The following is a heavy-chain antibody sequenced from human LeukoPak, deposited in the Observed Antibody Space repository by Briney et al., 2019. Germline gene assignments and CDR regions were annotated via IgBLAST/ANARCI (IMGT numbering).Heavy chain of an antibody. D-gene: IGHD6-13*01. V-gene: IGHV1-2*02. J-gene: IGHJ4*02. Sequence: GASLKVSCKASGYTFTGYYMHWVRQAPGQGLEWMGWINPNSGGTNYAQKFQGRVTMTRDTSISTAYMELSRLRSDDTAVYYCARGRGSSWLSFDYWGQGTLVTVSS. CDR2: INPNSGGT. CDR1: GYTFTGYY. CDR3: ARGRGSSWLSFDY.